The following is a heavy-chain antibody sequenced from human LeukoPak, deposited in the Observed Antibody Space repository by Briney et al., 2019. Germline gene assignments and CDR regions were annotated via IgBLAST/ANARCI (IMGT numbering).Heavy chain of an antibody. D-gene: IGHD4-23*01. V-gene: IGHV3-64*01. CDR2: ITSNGGTT. Sequence: GGSLRLSCAASGFTFSSYSMVWVRQAPWKGLEYVSGITSNGGTTYYGNSVKGRFTISRDNSKDTLYLQMGSLRTEDMAVYYCARGIRWASDYWGQGTPVTVAS. CDR1: GFTFSSYS. J-gene: IGHJ4*02. CDR3: ARGIRWASDY.